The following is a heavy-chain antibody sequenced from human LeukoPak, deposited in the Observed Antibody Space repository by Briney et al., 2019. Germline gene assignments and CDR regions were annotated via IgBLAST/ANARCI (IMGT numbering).Heavy chain of an antibody. D-gene: IGHD4-17*01. CDR3: ARVMTTVTAYYYYYMDV. CDR2: NNWNGGST. Sequence: PGGSLRLSCAASGFTFDYYGMSWVRQAPGKGLEWVSGNNWNGGSTGYADSVKGRFTISRDNAKNSLYLQMNSLRAEDTALYYCARVMTTVTAYYYYYMDVWGKGTTVTVSS. V-gene: IGHV3-20*04. CDR1: GFTFDYYG. J-gene: IGHJ6*03.